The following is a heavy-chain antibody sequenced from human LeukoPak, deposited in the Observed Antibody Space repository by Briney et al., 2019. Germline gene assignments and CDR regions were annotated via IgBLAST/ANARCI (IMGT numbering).Heavy chain of an antibody. J-gene: IGHJ4*02. CDR3: ARVGRIIMVRGVVGALGY. V-gene: IGHV1-8*01. D-gene: IGHD3-10*01. Sequence: ASVKVSCKASGYTFTSYDMNWVRQATGQGLEWMGWMNPNSGNTGYAQKFQGRVTMTRNTSISTAYMELTRLRSEGTAVYYCARVGRIIMVRGVVGALGYWGQGTLVTVSS. CDR2: MNPNSGNT. CDR1: GYTFTSYD.